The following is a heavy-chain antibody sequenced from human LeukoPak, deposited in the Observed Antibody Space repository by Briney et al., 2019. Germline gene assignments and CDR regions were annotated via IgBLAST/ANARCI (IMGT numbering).Heavy chain of an antibody. J-gene: IGHJ4*02. D-gene: IGHD2-21*01. CDR1: GFTFSSYW. CDR2: INSDGRST. Sequence: AGGSLRLSCAASGFTFSSYWMHWVRQAPGKGLVWVSRINSDGRSTSYADSVTGRFTISRDNAKNTLYLQMNSLRAEDTAVYYCVRDVWGDRDSYFDYWGQGTLVTVSS. CDR3: VRDVWGDRDSYFDY. V-gene: IGHV3-74*01.